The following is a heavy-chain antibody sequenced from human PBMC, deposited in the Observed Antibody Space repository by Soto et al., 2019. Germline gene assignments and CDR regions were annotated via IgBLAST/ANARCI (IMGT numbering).Heavy chain of an antibody. V-gene: IGHV1-69*08. D-gene: IGHD3-10*01. CDR2: VIPILGAS. CDR3: ARSRGSYYTNFDS. J-gene: IGHJ4*02. CDR1: ADTFTGYT. Sequence: SVKVSCTASADTFTGYTVTWVRQAPGQGLEWVGRVIPILGASNFAQKFQGRVTISADKSADTAYMVLTGLTSEDTAVYYCARSRGSYYTNFDSWGQGTLVTVSS.